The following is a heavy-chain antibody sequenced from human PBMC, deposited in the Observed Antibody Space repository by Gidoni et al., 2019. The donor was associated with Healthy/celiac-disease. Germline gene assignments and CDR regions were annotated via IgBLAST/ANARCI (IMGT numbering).Heavy chain of an antibody. Sequence: TCTVSGGSISSSSYYWGWIRQPPGKGLEWIGSIYYSGSTYYNPSLKSRVTISVDTSKNQFSLKLSSVTAADTAVYYCARDWGSSGYFGIYYFDYWGQGTLVTVSS. J-gene: IGHJ4*02. CDR1: GGSISSSSYY. CDR2: IYYSGST. CDR3: ARDWGSSGYFGIYYFDY. D-gene: IGHD3-22*01. V-gene: IGHV4-39*07.